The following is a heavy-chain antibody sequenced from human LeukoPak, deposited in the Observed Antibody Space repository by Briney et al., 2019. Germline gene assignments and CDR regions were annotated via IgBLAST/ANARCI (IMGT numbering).Heavy chain of an antibody. CDR1: GYTFTRYG. CDR3: ARETRIQLWLSNYYYMDV. CDR2: INPNSGGT. D-gene: IGHD5-18*01. J-gene: IGHJ6*03. V-gene: IGHV1-2*02. Sequence: ASVKVSCKASGYTFTRYGISWVRQAPGQGLEWMGWINPNSGGTNYAQKFQGRVTMTRDTSISTAYMELSRLRSDDTAVYYCARETRIQLWLSNYYYMDVWGKGTTVTISS.